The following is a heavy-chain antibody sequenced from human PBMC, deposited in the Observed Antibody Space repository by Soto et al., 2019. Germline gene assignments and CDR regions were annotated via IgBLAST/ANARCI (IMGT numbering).Heavy chain of an antibody. CDR2: IHASGNT. J-gene: IGHJ4*02. D-gene: IGHD6-19*01. V-gene: IGHV4-4*07. CDR1: GGYISADY. CDR3: ARTPGWYFDV. Sequence: ETLSLSCNVSGGYISADYWSWIQQPAGKGLEWIGRIHASGNTDYNPSLKSRVTMSVDTSKILFSLRLPSLTAADTAVYYCARTPGWYFDVWGQGTLVTVCS.